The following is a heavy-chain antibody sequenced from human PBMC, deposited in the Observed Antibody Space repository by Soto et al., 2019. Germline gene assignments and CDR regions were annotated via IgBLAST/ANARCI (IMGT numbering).Heavy chain of an antibody. D-gene: IGHD2-21*02. V-gene: IGHV3-23*01. CDR1: GFSFSSLA. CDR3: AKDQTDVTLFDY. CDR2: ISGRGVDT. J-gene: IGHJ4*02. Sequence: PGGSLRLSCAASGFSFSSLAMSWVRQAPGEGLEWFSSISGRGVDTLYADSVKGLFTISRDNSRNTLYLQVNSLRAEDTAVYYCAKDQTDVTLFDYWGQGTLVTVSS.